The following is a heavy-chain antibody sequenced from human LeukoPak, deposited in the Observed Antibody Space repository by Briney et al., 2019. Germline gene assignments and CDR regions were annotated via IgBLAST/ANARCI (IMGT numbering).Heavy chain of an antibody. CDR2: ISYDGSNK. CDR1: GFTFSNYG. V-gene: IGHV3-30-3*01. Sequence: VGSLRLSCAASGFTFSNYGIHCVRQAPGKGLEWVAVISYDGSNKTYADSVKGRFSISRDNSKNTLYLQMNSLRGEDTAVYYCARDRCSSTTCNLDYWGQGTLVTVSS. J-gene: IGHJ4*02. D-gene: IGHD2-2*01. CDR3: ARDRCSSTTCNLDY.